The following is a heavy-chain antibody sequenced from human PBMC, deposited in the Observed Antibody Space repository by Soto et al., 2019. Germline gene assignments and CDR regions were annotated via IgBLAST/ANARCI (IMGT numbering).Heavy chain of an antibody. Sequence: GESLKISCKGSGYSFTSYWIGWVRQMPGKGLEWMGIIYPGDSDTRYSPSFQGQVTISADKSISTAYLQWSSLKASDTAMYYCAKVPYDFWSGYPIGGFDPWGQGTLVTVSS. J-gene: IGHJ5*02. CDR3: AKVPYDFWSGYPIGGFDP. V-gene: IGHV5-51*01. CDR1: GYSFTSYW. CDR2: IYPGDSDT. D-gene: IGHD3-3*01.